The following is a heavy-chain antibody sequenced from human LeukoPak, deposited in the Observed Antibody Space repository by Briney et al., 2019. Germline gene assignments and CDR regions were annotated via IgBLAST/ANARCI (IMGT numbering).Heavy chain of an antibody. Sequence: SETLSLTCTVSGGSISSYYWSWVRQPPGKGLEWIGYIYYSGSTNYNPSLKSRVTISVDTSKNQFSLKLSSVTAADTAVYYCARNSGRYYFDYWGQGTLVTVSS. CDR2: IYYSGST. CDR1: GGSISSYY. D-gene: IGHD4-23*01. J-gene: IGHJ4*02. V-gene: IGHV4-59*08. CDR3: ARNSGRYYFDY.